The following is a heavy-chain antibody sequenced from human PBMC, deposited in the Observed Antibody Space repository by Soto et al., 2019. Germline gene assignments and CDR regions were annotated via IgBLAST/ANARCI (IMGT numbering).Heavy chain of an antibody. V-gene: IGHV3-30-3*01. J-gene: IGHJ4*02. CDR1: GFTFSNAW. CDR2: ISYDGSNK. Sequence: PGGSLRLSCAASGFTFSNAWMNWVRQAPGKGLEWVAVISYDGSNKYYANSVKGRFTISRDNSKNTLYLQMNSLRAEDTAVYYCARERSRITMVRGAFDYWGQGTLVTVSS. D-gene: IGHD3-10*01. CDR3: ARERSRITMVRGAFDY.